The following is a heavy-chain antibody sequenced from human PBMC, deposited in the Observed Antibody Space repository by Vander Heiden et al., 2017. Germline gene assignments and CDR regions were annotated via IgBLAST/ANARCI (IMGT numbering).Heavy chain of an antibody. J-gene: IGHJ6*02. CDR2: IIPIFGTA. Sequence: QVQRVQSGAGVKKPGASVQVSCKASGGTFSSYAISSVRQAPRQCLEWMGGIIPIFGTANYAQKFQGRATITADKSTSTAYMKLSSLRSEDTAVYYCARDETGVTTLDYYDGMDVWGQGTTVTVSS. CDR3: ARDETGVTTLDYYDGMDV. D-gene: IGHD4-17*01. CDR1: GGTFSSYA. V-gene: IGHV1-69*06.